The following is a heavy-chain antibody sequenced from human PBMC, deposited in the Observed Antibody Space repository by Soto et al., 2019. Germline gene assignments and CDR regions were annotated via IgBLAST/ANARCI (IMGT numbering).Heavy chain of an antibody. V-gene: IGHV5-10-1*01. D-gene: IGHD3-22*01. J-gene: IGHJ4*02. CDR3: ARRAYEATIDY. CDR1: GNRLNNYW. Sequence: PGESLKISCKGSGNRLNNYWISWVRQMPGKGLEWLGRVDPYDSYTDYSPSFQGHVSISGDKSTGTAYLQWSSLKASDTAMYYCARRAYEATIDYWGQGTLVTVSS. CDR2: VDPYDSYT.